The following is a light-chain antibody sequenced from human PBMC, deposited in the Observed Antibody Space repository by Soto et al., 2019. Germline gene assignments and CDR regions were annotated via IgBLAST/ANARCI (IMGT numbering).Light chain of an antibody. Sequence: EIVLTQSPGTLSLSPGDRATISCRASQTLSSGYLAWYQHKPGQPPRLLIYDVSSRTPGTPARFSGSGSGTDFALTITSLQPEDFAAYYCHQYGSSSRAFGQGTKVEVK. CDR1: QTLSSGY. J-gene: IGKJ1*01. CDR3: HQYGSSSRA. V-gene: IGKV3-20*01. CDR2: DVS.